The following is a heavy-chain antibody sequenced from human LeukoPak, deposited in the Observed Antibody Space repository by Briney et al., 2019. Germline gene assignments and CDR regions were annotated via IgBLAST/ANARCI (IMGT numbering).Heavy chain of an antibody. V-gene: IGHV1-69*05. J-gene: IGHJ4*02. Sequence: SVKVSCKASGGTFSSYAISWVRQAPGQGLEWMGGIIPIFGTANYAQKFQGRVTITTDESTSTAYMELRSLRSEDTAVYYCATANLIAARPDASYYFDYWGQGTLVTVSS. CDR3: ATANLIAARPDASYYFDY. CDR2: IIPIFGTA. CDR1: GGTFSSYA. D-gene: IGHD6-6*01.